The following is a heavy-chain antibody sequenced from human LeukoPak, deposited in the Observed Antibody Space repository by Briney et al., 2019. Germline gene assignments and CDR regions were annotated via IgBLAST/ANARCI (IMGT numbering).Heavy chain of an antibody. CDR1: GFTFSSYW. D-gene: IGHD5-12*01. V-gene: IGHV3-74*01. CDR3: ARGERGYSGYDYGLDY. Sequence: GGSLRLSCAASGFTFSSYWMHWVRQAPGKGLVWVSRINSDGSSTSYADSVKGRFTISRDNAKNTLYLQMNSLRAEDTAVYYCARGERGYSGYDYGLDYWGQGTLVAVSS. J-gene: IGHJ4*02. CDR2: INSDGSST.